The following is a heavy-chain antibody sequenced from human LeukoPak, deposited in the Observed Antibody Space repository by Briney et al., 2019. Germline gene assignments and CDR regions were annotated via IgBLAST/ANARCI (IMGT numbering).Heavy chain of an antibody. CDR1: GFTFSSYS. V-gene: IGHV3-21*01. J-gene: IGHJ4*02. CDR3: AKDLRWPGPLYYYDSSGHDY. D-gene: IGHD3-22*01. Sequence: GGSLRLSCAASGFTFSSYSMNWVRQAPGKGLEWVSSISSSSSYIYYADSVKGRFTISRDNAKNSLYLQMNSLRAEDTAVYYCAKDLRWPGPLYYYDSSGHDYWGQGTLVTVSS. CDR2: ISSSSSYI.